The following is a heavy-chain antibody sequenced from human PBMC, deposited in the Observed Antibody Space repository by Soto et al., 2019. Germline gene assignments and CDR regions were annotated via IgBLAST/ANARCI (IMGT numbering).Heavy chain of an antibody. Sequence: PSETLSLTCTVSGGSINSGDSYWNWIRQHPEKGLEWIGYINYSGSTNYNPSLKSRVTISVDTSKNQFSLKLSSVTAADTAVYYCARWTKDRAQLNHRNRDQFMTAIDAFDIWGQGTMVTVSS. CDR3: ARWTKDRAQLNHRNRDQFMTAIDAFDI. D-gene: IGHD2-2*01. CDR1: GGSINSGDSY. CDR2: INYSGST. V-gene: IGHV4-61*08. J-gene: IGHJ3*02.